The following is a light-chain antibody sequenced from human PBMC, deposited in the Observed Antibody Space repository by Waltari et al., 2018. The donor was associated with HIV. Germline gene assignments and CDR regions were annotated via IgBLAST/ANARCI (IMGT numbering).Light chain of an antibody. V-gene: IGLV1-44*01. CDR3: STCDERLNGVV. Sequence: QSVLTQPPSASGAPGQRVTISCSGSTPNIGSSNVNWYQQFSRAAPKLLIYADAQRPSGVPDRFSGSKSGTSASLVISGLQSEDEADYYCSTCDERLNGVVFGGGTRLTVV. J-gene: IGLJ2*01. CDR2: ADA. CDR1: TPNIGSSN.